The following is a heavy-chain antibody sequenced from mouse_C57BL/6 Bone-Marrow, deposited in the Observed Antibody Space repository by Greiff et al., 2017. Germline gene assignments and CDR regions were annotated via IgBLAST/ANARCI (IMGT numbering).Heavy chain of an antibody. V-gene: IGHV1-69*01. CDR2: IDPSDSYT. Sequence: QVQLQQPGAELVMPGASVKLSCKASGYTFTSYWMHWVKQRPGQGLEWIGEIDPSDSYTNYNQKFKGKSTLTVDKSSSTAYMQLSSLPSEDSAVYYCAISYYSNYVGVYYYAIDYWGQGTSVTVSS. CDR1: GYTFTSYW. J-gene: IGHJ4*01. CDR3: AISYYSNYVGVYYYAIDY. D-gene: IGHD2-5*01.